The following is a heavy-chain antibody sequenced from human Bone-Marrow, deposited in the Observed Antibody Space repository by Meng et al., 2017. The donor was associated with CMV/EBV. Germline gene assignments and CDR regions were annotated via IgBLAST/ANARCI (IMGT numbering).Heavy chain of an antibody. D-gene: IGHD5/OR15-5a*01. J-gene: IGHJ6*02. CDR2: VSYDGTKK. V-gene: IGHV3-30*04. CDR3: ARDLSLYYYFGMEV. CDR1: GFNFSSYA. Sequence: GGSLRLSCAASGFNFSSYAMHWVRQAPGKGLEWVAVVSYDGTKKYNAESVKGRFTISRDKSKNTVYLQVNSLRAEDTAVYYCARDLSLYYYFGMEVWGQGTTVTVSS.